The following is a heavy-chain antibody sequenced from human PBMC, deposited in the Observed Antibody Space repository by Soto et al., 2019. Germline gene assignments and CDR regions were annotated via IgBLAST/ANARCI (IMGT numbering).Heavy chain of an antibody. D-gene: IGHD3-10*01. J-gene: IGHJ6*02. CDR3: ARVRTGVYGSGSTSPRFYYGMDV. V-gene: IGHV3-11*01. CDR1: GFTFSDYY. Sequence: GGSLRLSCAASGFTFSDYYMSWIRQAPGKGLEWVSDISSSGSTIYYADSVKGRFTISRDNAKNSLYLQMNSLRAEDTAVYYCARVRTGVYGSGSTSPRFYYGMDVWGQGTAVTVSS. CDR2: ISSSGSTI.